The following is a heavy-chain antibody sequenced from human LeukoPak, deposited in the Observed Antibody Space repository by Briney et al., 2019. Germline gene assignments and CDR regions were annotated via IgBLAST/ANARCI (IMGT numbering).Heavy chain of an antibody. Sequence: PGGSLRLSCATSGFTFSRYWMHWVRQAPGKGLVWVSRINSDGSSTSYADSVKGRFTISRDNAKNTLYLQMNSLRGEDTAVYYCASTTMAIPGDYWGQGTLVTVSS. D-gene: IGHD5-18*01. J-gene: IGHJ4*02. CDR2: INSDGSST. V-gene: IGHV3-74*01. CDR1: GFTFSRYW. CDR3: ASTTMAIPGDY.